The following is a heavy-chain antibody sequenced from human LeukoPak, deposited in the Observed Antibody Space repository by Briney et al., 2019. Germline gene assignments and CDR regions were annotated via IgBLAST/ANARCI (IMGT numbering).Heavy chain of an antibody. CDR1: GFTFSDYY. CDR2: ISSSSSTL. Sequence: PGGSLRLSCAASGFTFSDYYMSWIRQAPGKGLEWVSYISSSSSTLSYADSVKGRFTISRDNAKNSLFLQMNSLRAEDTAVYYCVRDVTGWPNWFDSWGQGTLVTVPS. CDR3: VRDVTGWPNWFDS. V-gene: IGHV3-11*01. D-gene: IGHD2-21*02. J-gene: IGHJ5*01.